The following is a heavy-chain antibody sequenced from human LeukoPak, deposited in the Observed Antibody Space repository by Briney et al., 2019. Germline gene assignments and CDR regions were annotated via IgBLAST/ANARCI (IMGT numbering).Heavy chain of an antibody. J-gene: IGHJ4*02. V-gene: IGHV4-59*11. CDR3: AGNSYYYDRSRYYYLPLFDY. CDR1: GGSITSHS. D-gene: IGHD3-22*01. CDR2: IYNSGTT. Sequence: PSQTLCLTPAVSGGSITSHSWSWRRQPPREGLGWSGDIYNSGTTNYNPSLKSRVTISVDTSKIQFSLKLTSMTAADTAVYFCAGNSYYYDRSRYYYLPLFDYWGQGSMVTVSA.